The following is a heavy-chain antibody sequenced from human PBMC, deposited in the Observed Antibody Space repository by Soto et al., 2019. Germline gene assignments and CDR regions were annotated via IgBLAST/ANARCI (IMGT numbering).Heavy chain of an antibody. Sequence: EVHLVESGGGLVQPGGSLKLSCAASGFSLSGYWMHWVRQAPGKGLVWVSRINSDGSRTDYADSVKGRFTISRDNAKNTLSLQMNSLRAEDTAVYFCARGWGGRFGSGGDYFDYWGQGTLVTVSS. CDR1: GFSLSGYW. D-gene: IGHD7-27*01. CDR3: ARGWGGRFGSGGDYFDY. CDR2: INSDGSRT. J-gene: IGHJ4*02. V-gene: IGHV3-74*01.